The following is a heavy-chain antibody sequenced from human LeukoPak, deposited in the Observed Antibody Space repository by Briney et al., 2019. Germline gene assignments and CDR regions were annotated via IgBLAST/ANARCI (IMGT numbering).Heavy chain of an antibody. Sequence: GGSLRLSCAASGFTFSSYSMNWVRQAPGKGLEWVSSISSCSSYIYYADSVKGRFTISRDNAKNSLYLQMNSLRAEDTAVYYCARATDGCNAEGDYWGQGTLVTVSS. CDR3: ARATDGCNAEGDY. J-gene: IGHJ4*02. CDR1: GFTFSSYS. V-gene: IGHV3-21*01. CDR2: ISSCSSYI. D-gene: IGHD5-24*01.